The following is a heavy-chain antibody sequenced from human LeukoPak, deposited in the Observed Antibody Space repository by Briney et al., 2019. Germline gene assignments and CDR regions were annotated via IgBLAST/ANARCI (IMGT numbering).Heavy chain of an antibody. CDR3: ARAAIAAARIYYYMDV. CDR1: GYTFTSYD. J-gene: IGHJ6*03. CDR2: MNPNSGNT. V-gene: IGHV1-8*03. D-gene: IGHD6-13*01. Sequence: ASVKVSCKASGYTFTSYDINWVRQATGQGLEWMGWMNPNSGNTGYAQKFQGRVTITRNTSISTAYMELSSLRAEDTAVYYCARAAIAAARIYYYMDVWGKGTTVTVSS.